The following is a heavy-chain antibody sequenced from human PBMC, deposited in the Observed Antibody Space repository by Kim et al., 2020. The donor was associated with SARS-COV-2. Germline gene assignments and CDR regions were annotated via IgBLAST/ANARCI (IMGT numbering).Heavy chain of an antibody. V-gene: IGHV4-30-2*05. Sequence: PALKRGVTIAVDTSKNQFSLKLSSVTAADTAVYYCARALNYYGSGSYYDYWGQGTLVTVSS. CDR3: ARALNYYGSGSYYDY. J-gene: IGHJ4*02. D-gene: IGHD3-10*01.